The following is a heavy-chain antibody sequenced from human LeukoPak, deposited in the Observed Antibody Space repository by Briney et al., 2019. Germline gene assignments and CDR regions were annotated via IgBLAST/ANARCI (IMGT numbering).Heavy chain of an antibody. V-gene: IGHV3-21*01. D-gene: IGHD3-3*01. Sequence: GGSLRLSCAASGFTFSSYSMNWVRQAPGKGLEWVSSISSSSSYIYYADPVKGRFTISRDNAKNSLYLQMNSLRAEDTAVYYCARDLGGGYYMDVWGKGTTVTVSS. J-gene: IGHJ6*03. CDR2: ISSSSSYI. CDR3: ARDLGGGYYMDV. CDR1: GFTFSSYS.